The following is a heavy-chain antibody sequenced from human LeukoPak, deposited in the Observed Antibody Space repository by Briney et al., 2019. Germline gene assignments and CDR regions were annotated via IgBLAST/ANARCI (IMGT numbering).Heavy chain of an antibody. V-gene: IGHV1-69*02. J-gene: IGHJ3*02. CDR2: IIPILGIA. CDR1: GGTFSSYT. D-gene: IGHD4-23*01. Sequence: GASVKVSCKASGGTFSSYTISWVRQAPGQGLEWMGRIIPILGIANYAQKFQGRATITADKSTSTAYMELSSLRSEDTAVYYCASNHDYGGNSLSFGAFDIWGQGTMVTVSS. CDR3: ASNHDYGGNSLSFGAFDI.